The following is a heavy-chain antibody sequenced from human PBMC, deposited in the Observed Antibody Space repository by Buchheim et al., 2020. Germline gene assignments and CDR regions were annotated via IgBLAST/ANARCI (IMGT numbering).Heavy chain of an antibody. CDR1: GFTFSSHW. CDR3: ARVRGSGWFYYSFDY. Sequence: EVQLLESGGGLVQPGGSLRLSCAASGFTFSSHWMSWVRQAPGKGLEWVANIKEDGSEKYYVDSVKGRFTISRDNARNSLYLQMNSLRAEDTAVYYCARVRGSGWFYYSFDYWGQGTL. V-gene: IGHV3-7*01. J-gene: IGHJ4*02. D-gene: IGHD6-19*01. CDR2: IKEDGSEK.